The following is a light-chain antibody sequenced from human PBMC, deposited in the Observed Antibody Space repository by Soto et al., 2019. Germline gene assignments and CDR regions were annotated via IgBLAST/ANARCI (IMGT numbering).Light chain of an antibody. Sequence: DIVLTQSPATLSLSPGERATLSCRASQSVSSYLAWYQQKPGQAPRLLIYDASNRATGIPARFSGSGSGTDFTLTISRLEPEDVAVYYCQQFSSYPLTFGGGTKVDIK. CDR3: QQFSSYPLT. CDR1: QSVSSY. V-gene: IGKV3-11*01. J-gene: IGKJ4*01. CDR2: DAS.